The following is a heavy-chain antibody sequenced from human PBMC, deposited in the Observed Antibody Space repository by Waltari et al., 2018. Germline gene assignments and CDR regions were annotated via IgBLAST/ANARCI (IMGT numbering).Heavy chain of an antibody. V-gene: IGHV4-34*01. CDR2: IHPSGSA. CDR3: ARGLDNAKTGY. D-gene: IGHD1-20*01. J-gene: IGHJ4*02. Sequence: QVQLQQWGAGLLKSSETLSLTCAVYGGSFSGYYGSWIRQPPGKELEWMGEIHPSGSAGYKASLQARVTRMLDTSKNHLALKWTSVTAADTAVYYCARGLDNAKTGYWGQGTLVTVSS. CDR1: GGSFSGYY.